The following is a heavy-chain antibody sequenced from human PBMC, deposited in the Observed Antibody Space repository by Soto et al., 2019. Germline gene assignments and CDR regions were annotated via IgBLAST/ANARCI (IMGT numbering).Heavy chain of an antibody. CDR1: GGSISSYY. D-gene: IGHD4-17*01. CDR3: ARHPTTVSAFDY. J-gene: IGHJ4*02. Sequence: QVQLQESGPGLVKPSETLSLTCTVSGGSISSYYWSWIRQPPGKGLEWIGYIYYSGSTDYNPSLKGRVTISVDTSKNQFSLELSSVTAADTAVYYCARHPTTVSAFDYWGQGTLVTVSS. V-gene: IGHV4-59*08. CDR2: IYYSGST.